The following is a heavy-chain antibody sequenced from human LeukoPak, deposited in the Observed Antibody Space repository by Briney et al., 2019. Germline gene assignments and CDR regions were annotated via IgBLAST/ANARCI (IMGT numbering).Heavy chain of an antibody. D-gene: IGHD3-10*01. Sequence: GGSLRLSCAASGFTFSSYAMSWVRQAPGKGLEWVSAISVSGGSTYYADSVKGRFTISRDNSKNTLYLQMNSLRAEDTGVYYCAKSGGMVRGVIRAFDIWGQGTMVTVSS. CDR3: AKSGGMVRGVIRAFDI. CDR1: GFTFSSYA. V-gene: IGHV3-23*01. J-gene: IGHJ3*02. CDR2: ISVSGGST.